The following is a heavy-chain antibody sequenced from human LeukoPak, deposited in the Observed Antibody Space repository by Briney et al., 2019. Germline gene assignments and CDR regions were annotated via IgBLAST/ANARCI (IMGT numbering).Heavy chain of an antibody. Sequence: ASVKVSCEASGYTFTGYYIHWIRQVPGQGLEWMGWIKPNSGDTNYAQKLQGRVTMTTDTSTSTAYMELRSLRSDDTAVYYCARDPIGPSDYWGQGTLVTVSS. D-gene: IGHD3-22*01. CDR1: GYTFTGYY. J-gene: IGHJ4*02. V-gene: IGHV1-2*02. CDR3: ARDPIGPSDY. CDR2: IKPNSGDT.